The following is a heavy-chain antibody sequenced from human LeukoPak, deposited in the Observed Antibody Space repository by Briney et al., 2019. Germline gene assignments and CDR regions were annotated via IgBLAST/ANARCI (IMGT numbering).Heavy chain of an antibody. CDR3: ARGAIAAAGPAEYFQH. D-gene: IGHD6-13*01. Sequence: SQTLSLTCTVSGGSISSGGYYWSWIRQHPGKGLEWIGYIYYSGSTYYNPSLRSRVTMSVDTSKNQFSLKLSSVTAADTAVYYCARGAIAAAGPAEYFQHWGQGTLVTVSS. V-gene: IGHV4-31*03. CDR2: IYYSGST. CDR1: GGSISSGGYY. J-gene: IGHJ1*01.